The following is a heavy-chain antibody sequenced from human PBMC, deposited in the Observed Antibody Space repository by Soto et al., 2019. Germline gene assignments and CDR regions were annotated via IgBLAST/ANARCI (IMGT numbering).Heavy chain of an antibody. CDR3: ARDRLPYTVTTHYYYYYGMDV. D-gene: IGHD4-17*01. CDR1: GYTFTSYG. V-gene: IGHV1-18*04. CDR2: ISAYNGNT. J-gene: IGHJ6*02. Sequence: ASVKVSCKASGYTFTSYGISWVRQAPGQGLEWMGWISAYNGNTNYAQKLQGRVTMTTDTSTSTAYMELRSLRSDDTAVYYCARDRLPYTVTTHYYYYYGMDVWGQGTTVTVSS.